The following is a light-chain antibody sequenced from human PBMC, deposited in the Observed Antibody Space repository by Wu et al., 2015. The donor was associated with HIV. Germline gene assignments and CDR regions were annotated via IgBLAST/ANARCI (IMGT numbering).Light chain of an antibody. CDR1: QSLGRNY. J-gene: IGKJ1*01. CDR2: GAS. V-gene: IGKV3-20*01. Sequence: PRETVISPRRASQSLGRNYLMVPAETWPGHPRLLIYGASNRDTDVPDRFGGSGSGTDFSLIINRLEPEDFAVYYCHQYDNPPQTFGQGTKVEIK. CDR3: HQYDNPPQT.